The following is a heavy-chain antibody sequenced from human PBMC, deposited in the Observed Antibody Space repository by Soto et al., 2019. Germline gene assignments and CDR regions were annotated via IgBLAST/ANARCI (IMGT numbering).Heavy chain of an antibody. CDR2: IYHSGST. Sequence: SETLSLTCDVPGGSISTGGYSWNWIRQPPGKGLEWVGYIYHSGSTYDNPSLKSRVTMSVNRSKNQFSLNLTSVTAADTAVYFCARGHYRYAMDVWGQGTTVTVSS. CDR1: GGSISTGGYS. CDR3: ARGHYRYAMDV. J-gene: IGHJ6*02. V-gene: IGHV4-30-2*01.